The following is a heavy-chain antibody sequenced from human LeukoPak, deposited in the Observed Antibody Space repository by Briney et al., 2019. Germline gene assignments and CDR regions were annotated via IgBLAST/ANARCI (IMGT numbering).Heavy chain of an antibody. J-gene: IGHJ3*02. V-gene: IGHV3-21*01. Sequence: SGGSLRLSCAASGFTFSSYSMNWVRQAPGKGLEWVSPISSSSSYIYYADSVKGRFTISRDNAKNSLYLQMNSLRAEDTAVYYCARDVTPDAFDIWGQGTMVTVS. D-gene: IGHD2-21*02. CDR1: GFTFSSYS. CDR3: ARDVTPDAFDI. CDR2: ISSSSSYI.